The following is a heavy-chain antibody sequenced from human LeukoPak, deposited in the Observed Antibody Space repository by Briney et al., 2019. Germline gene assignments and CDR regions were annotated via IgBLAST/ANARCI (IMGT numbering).Heavy chain of an antibody. D-gene: IGHD1-26*01. CDR2: IYYSGST. CDR1: GGSISSSSYY. V-gene: IGHV4-39*07. J-gene: IGHJ4*02. CDR3: ARVNSGSYQFDY. Sequence: KTSETLSLTCTVSGGSISSSSYYWGWIRQPPGKGLEWIGSIYYSGSTYYNPSLKSRVTISVDTSKNQFSLKLSSVTAADTAVYYCARVNSGSYQFDYWGQGTLVTVSS.